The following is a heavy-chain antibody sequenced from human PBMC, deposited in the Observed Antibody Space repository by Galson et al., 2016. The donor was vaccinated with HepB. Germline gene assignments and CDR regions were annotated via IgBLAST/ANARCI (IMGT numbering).Heavy chain of an antibody. V-gene: IGHV3-74*01. Sequence: SLRLSCAASGFALTSYWMHWVRQAPGKGLVWVSRIAGVGTTTTYADAVRGRFTISRDDATNTMYLQMNSLRVDDTAVYYCARSFYDISGYYRFDPWGQGTLVAGAS. CDR2: IAGVGTTT. CDR1: GFALTSYW. D-gene: IGHD3-22*01. CDR3: ARSFYDISGYYRFDP. J-gene: IGHJ5*02.